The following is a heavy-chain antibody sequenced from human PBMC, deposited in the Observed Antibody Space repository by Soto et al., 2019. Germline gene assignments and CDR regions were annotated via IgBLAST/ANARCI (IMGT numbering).Heavy chain of an antibody. CDR3: ARPYCSGGSCYWFDP. J-gene: IGHJ5*02. D-gene: IGHD2-15*01. CDR2: IYYSGST. Sequence: PSETLSLTCTVSGGSISSYYWSWIRQPPWKGLEWIGYIYYSGSTYYNPSLKSRVTISVDTSKNQFSLKLSSVTAADTAVYYCARPYCSGGSCYWFDPWGQGTLVTVSS. CDR1: GGSISSYY. V-gene: IGHV4-59*12.